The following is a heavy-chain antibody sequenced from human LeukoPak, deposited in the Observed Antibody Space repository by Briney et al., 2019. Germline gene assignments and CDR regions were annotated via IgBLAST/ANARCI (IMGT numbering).Heavy chain of an antibody. CDR3: ARGRRASGYRPTSLDY. J-gene: IGHJ4*02. CDR1: GGSISSSSYY. V-gene: IGHV4-39*01. Sequence: PSETLSLTCTVSGGSISSSSYYWGWIRQPPGKGLEWIGSIYYSGSTYYNPSLKSRVTISVDTSKNQFSLKLSSVAAADTAVYYCARGRRASGYRPTSLDYWGQGTLVTVSS. D-gene: IGHD3-22*01. CDR2: IYYSGST.